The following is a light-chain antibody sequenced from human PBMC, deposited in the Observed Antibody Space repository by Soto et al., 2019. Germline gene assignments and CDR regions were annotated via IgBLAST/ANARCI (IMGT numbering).Light chain of an antibody. Sequence: DIQMPKSPSTLSASVGDRVTITCRASESMSNCLAWYQQKPGKAPKLLISGASSLQSGVPSRFSGSASGTEFTLTISSLQPDDIATYYCQQCHRYLTFGQGTKVDIK. CDR2: GAS. CDR1: ESMSNC. J-gene: IGKJ1*01. V-gene: IGKV1-5*01. CDR3: QQCHRYLT.